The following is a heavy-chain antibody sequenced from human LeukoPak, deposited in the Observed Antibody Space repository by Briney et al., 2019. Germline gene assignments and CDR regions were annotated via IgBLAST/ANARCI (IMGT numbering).Heavy chain of an antibody. CDR1: GYTFTGYY. V-gene: IGHV1-2*02. D-gene: IGHD2-8*01. CDR2: INPNSGGT. Sequence: GASVKVSCKASGYTFTGYYMHWVRQAPGQGLEWMGWINPNSGGTNYAQKFQGRVTMTRDTSISTAYMELSRLRSDDTAVYYCVRMEYVRSDGDNWFDPWGQGTLVSVSS. J-gene: IGHJ5*02. CDR3: VRMEYVRSDGDNWFDP.